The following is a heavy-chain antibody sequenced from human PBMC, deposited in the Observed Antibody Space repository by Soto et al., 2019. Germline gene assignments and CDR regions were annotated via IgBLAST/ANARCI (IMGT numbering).Heavy chain of an antibody. J-gene: IGHJ6*02. CDR1: GFTFSSYA. D-gene: IGHD3-3*01. CDR3: ASCERFPRVGVDYYALDV. Sequence: LRLSCAGSGFTFSSYAMSWVRQAPGKGLEWVSVISGSGDTTHYADSVKGRFTISRDNSNNTMYLQMNSLRGDDTAVYYCASCERFPRVGVDYYALDVWGQGTTVTVSS. CDR2: ISGSGDTT. V-gene: IGHV3-23*01.